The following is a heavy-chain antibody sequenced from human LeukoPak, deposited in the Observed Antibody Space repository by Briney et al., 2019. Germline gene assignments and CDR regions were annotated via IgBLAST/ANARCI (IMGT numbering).Heavy chain of an antibody. D-gene: IGHD6-19*01. J-gene: IGHJ4*02. CDR1: GFTFSSYW. Sequence: GGSLRLSCAASGFTFSSYWMSWVRQAPPKGLEWVANIKQDGSEKYYVDSVKGRFTISRDNAKNSLYLQMNSLRAEDTAVYYCAKAHSSSGWYELDYWGQGTLVTVSS. CDR3: AKAHSSSGWYELDY. V-gene: IGHV3-7*01. CDR2: IKQDGSEK.